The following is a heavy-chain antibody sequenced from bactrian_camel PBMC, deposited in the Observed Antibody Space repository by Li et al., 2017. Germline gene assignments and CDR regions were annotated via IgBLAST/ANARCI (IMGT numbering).Heavy chain of an antibody. CDR2: IDTGDGST. CDR3: AAAKGLPDLLRGGYLSARSYNY. CDR1: GNIDGTNC. V-gene: IGHV3S54*01. D-gene: IGHD3*01. J-gene: IGHJ4*01. Sequence: HVQLVESGGGSALAGGSLRLSCEVSGNIDGTNCIGWFRQYPGKEREGVAAIDTGDGSTYYLNSVEGRFTISHDNAKNTLYLQMNSLKLEDTAIYYCAAAKGLPDLLRGGYLSARSYNYWGRGTQVTVS.